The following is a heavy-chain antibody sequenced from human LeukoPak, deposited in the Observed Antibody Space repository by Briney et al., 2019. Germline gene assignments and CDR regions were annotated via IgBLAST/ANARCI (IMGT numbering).Heavy chain of an antibody. D-gene: IGHD3-22*01. CDR2: IYSGGST. CDR3: ARLSGFYHFDS. CDR1: GFSVSNNY. V-gene: IGHV3-66*01. J-gene: IGHJ4*02. Sequence: GGSLRLSCAASGFSVSNNYMSWVRQAPGKGLEWVSVIYSGGSTYYADSVRGRFTIPRDSSQNTLYLQMHSLRAEDTAVYYCARLSGFYHFDSWGQGTLVTVSS.